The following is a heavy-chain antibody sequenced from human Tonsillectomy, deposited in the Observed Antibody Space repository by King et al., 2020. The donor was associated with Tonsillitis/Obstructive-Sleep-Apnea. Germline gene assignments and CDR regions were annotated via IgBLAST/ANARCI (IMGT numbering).Heavy chain of an antibody. Sequence: VQLQESGPGLVKPSETLSLTCTVSGGSISNYYWSWIRPPPGKGLEWIGYIYYSGNTNYNPSLKSRVTISVDTSKNQFSLKLSSVTAADTAVYYCARLLSPRPGVTTSGTNYFDYWGQGTLVTVSS. V-gene: IGHV4-59*08. J-gene: IGHJ4*02. CDR3: ARLLSPRPGVTTSGTNYFDY. CDR2: IYYSGNT. CDR1: GGSISNYY. D-gene: IGHD6-6*01.